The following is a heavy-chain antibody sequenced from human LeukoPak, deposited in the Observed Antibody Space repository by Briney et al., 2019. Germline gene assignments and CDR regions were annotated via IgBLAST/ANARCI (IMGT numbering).Heavy chain of an antibody. CDR3: ARDRQYSDAFDI. CDR1: GGSISSGDYY. CDR2: IYYSGST. Sequence: SETLSLTCTVSGGSISSGDYYWSWIRQPPGKGLEWIGYIYYSGSTYYNPSLKSRVTISVDTSKNQFSLKLSSVTAADTAVYYCARDRQYSDAFDIWGQGTMVTVSS. V-gene: IGHV4-30-4*01. J-gene: IGHJ3*02. D-gene: IGHD2/OR15-2a*01.